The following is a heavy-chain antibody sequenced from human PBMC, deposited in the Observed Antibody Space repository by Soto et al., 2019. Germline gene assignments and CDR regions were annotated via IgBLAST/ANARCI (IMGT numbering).Heavy chain of an antibody. D-gene: IGHD6-13*01. CDR2: ISAYNGNT. V-gene: IGHV1-18*01. J-gene: IGHJ4*02. Sequence: ASVKVSCKASGYTFTSYGISWVRQAPGQGLEWMGWISAYNGNTNYAQKLQGRVTMTTDTSTSTAYMELSSLRSDDTAVYFCTRDTPGARWYFDYWGQGTLVTVSS. CDR1: GYTFTSYG. CDR3: TRDTPGARWYFDY.